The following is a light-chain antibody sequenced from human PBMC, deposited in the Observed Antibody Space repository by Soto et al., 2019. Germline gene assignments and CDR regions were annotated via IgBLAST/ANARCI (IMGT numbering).Light chain of an antibody. CDR3: QQYNNWWT. J-gene: IGKJ1*01. Sequence: EIVMTQSPATLSVSPGERATLSCRASQSVSNNLAWYQQKPGQAPRLLISGASTRATGIPDRFSGSGSGTEFTLTISSLQSEDFAVYYGQQYNNWWTCGQGTKVEIK. V-gene: IGKV3-15*01. CDR2: GAS. CDR1: QSVSNN.